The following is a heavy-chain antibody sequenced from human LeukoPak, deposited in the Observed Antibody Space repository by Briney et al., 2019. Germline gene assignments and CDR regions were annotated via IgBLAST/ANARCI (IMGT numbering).Heavy chain of an antibody. J-gene: IGHJ4*02. Sequence: PGGSLTLSCAASGFTLSKHWMTWVRQAPGKGLECVAIIKQDGSEKYYVNSVKGRFTTSRDNAKNSLYLQMNSLRVEDTAVYYCGREWAVDFWGQGTLVTVSS. CDR1: GFTLSKHW. V-gene: IGHV3-7*01. CDR2: IKQDGSEK. CDR3: GREWAVDF.